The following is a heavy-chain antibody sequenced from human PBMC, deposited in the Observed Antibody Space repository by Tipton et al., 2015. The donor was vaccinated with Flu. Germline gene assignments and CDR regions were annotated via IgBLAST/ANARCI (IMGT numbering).Heavy chain of an antibody. CDR3: AKAYIVLVRGGYFDY. D-gene: IGHD3-10*01. V-gene: IGHV3-23*01. CDR2: ISGSGDT. Sequence: SLRLSCAASGFTFSSYAMSWVRQAPGKGLEWASGISGSGDTYYADSVKGRFTISRDNSKNTLSLQMNSLRAEDTAVYYCAKAYIVLVRGGYFDYWGQGTLVTASS. CDR1: GFTFSSYA. J-gene: IGHJ4*02.